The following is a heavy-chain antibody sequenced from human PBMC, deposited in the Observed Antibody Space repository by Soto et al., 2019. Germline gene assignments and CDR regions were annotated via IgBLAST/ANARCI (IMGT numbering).Heavy chain of an antibody. V-gene: IGHV4-31*03. J-gene: IGHJ5*02. CDR2: VHYSATT. Sequence: QVQLQESGPGLVKPSQTLSLTCTVSGGSISSDSYFWSWIRQHHGEGLEWIVHVHYSATTYYNPSLTIRFSISVDTSKNQFSLKLSSVTAADTAMYYCARAVRGGDRGDWFAPWGQGTLVTVSS. CDR3: ARAVRGGDRGDWFAP. CDR1: GGSISSDSYF. D-gene: IGHD2-21*02.